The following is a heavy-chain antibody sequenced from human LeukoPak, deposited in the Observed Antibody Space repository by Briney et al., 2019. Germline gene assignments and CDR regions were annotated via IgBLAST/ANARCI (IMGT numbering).Heavy chain of an antibody. D-gene: IGHD6-19*01. CDR2: IRYDGSNK. Sequence: GGSLRLSCAASGFTFSSYGMHWVRQAPGKGLEWVAFIRYDGSNKYYADSVKGRFTISRDNSKNTLYLQMNSLRAEDTAVYYWAKAFSSAPVYDFASGGKGTRVTVSS. V-gene: IGHV3-30*02. J-gene: IGHJ4*02. CDR1: GFTFSSYG. CDR3: AKAFSSAPVYDFAS.